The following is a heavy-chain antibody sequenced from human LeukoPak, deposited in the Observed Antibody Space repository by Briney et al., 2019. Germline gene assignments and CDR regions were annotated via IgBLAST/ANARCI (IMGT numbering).Heavy chain of an antibody. CDR3: AKEGVVPAKYAFDV. Sequence: GMSQRLSCVGTGFTFSSHGMHWVRQGPGKGLERVAVVSRGGDITYYAESVKGRFIIARDNSKNSMFLQMNDLRPEDTAVYYCAKEGVVPAKYAFDVWGQGTMVTVSS. J-gene: IGHJ3*01. CDR2: VSRGGDIT. D-gene: IGHD2-2*01. V-gene: IGHV3-30*18. CDR1: GFTFSSHG.